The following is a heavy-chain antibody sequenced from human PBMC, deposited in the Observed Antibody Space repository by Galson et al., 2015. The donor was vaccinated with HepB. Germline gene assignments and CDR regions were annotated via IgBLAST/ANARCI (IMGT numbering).Heavy chain of an antibody. V-gene: IGHV3-30*18. J-gene: IGHJ6*03. Sequence: SLRLSCAASGFTFSSYGMHWVRQAPGKGLEWVAVISYDGSNKYYADSVKGRFTISRDNSKNTLYLQMNSLRAEDTAVYYCAKSGEYATYYYYYYMDVWGKGTTVTVSS. CDR1: GFTFSSYG. D-gene: IGHD3-10*01. CDR3: AKSGEYATYYYYYYMDV. CDR2: ISYDGSNK.